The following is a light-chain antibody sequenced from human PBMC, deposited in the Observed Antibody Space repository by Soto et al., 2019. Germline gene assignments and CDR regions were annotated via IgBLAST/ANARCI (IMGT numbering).Light chain of an antibody. CDR2: KAS. V-gene: IGKV1-5*03. J-gene: IGKJ1*01. CDR1: QSISSW. CDR3: QQYNSYPWT. Sequence: DIHLTQSPSTLSASVGDRVTITCRASQSISSWLAWYQQKPGKAPKLLIYKASSLESGVPSRFSGSASGTEFTLTISSLQADDFATYYCQQYNSYPWTFGQGTKVDIK.